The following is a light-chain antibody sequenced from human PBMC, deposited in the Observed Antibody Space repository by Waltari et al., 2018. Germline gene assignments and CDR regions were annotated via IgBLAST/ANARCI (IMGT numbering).Light chain of an antibody. V-gene: IGKV3-20*01. Sequence: EIVLTQSPGTLSLSPGERATISCRASQSVRGSLAWYQQKAGQAPRLLIYGASSRATGIPDMFSGSGSGTDFSLTISRLEPEDFAVYYCQHYVRLPATFGQGTKVEI. CDR2: GAS. J-gene: IGKJ1*01. CDR3: QHYVRLPAT. CDR1: QSVRGS.